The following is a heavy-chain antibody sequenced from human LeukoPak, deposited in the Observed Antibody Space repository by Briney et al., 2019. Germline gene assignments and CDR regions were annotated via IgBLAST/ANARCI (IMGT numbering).Heavy chain of an antibody. CDR2: IYYSGST. J-gene: IGHJ6*03. Sequence: TSETLSLTCTVSGGSISSSSYYWGWIRQPPGKGLEWIGSIYYSGSTYYNPSLKSRVTISVDTSKNQFSLKLSSVTAADTAVYYCARCEVVPAAMRYYYYMDVWGEGTTVTVSS. CDR1: GGSISSSSYY. CDR3: ARCEVVPAAMRYYYYMDV. V-gene: IGHV4-39*01. D-gene: IGHD2-2*01.